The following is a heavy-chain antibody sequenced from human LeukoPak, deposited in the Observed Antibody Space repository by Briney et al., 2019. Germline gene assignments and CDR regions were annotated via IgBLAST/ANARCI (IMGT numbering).Heavy chain of an antibody. CDR3: ARDNSIADRGWWFDP. D-gene: IGHD4-23*01. Sequence: ASVKVSCKASGYIFTNHYMHWVRQAPGQGLEWMGLINPSGSSTLYAEKFRGRIIMTRDMSTATDYMELSSLRSEDTAVYYCARDNSIADRGWWFDPWGQGTLVTVSS. J-gene: IGHJ5*02. CDR2: INPSGSST. V-gene: IGHV1-46*01. CDR1: GYIFTNHY.